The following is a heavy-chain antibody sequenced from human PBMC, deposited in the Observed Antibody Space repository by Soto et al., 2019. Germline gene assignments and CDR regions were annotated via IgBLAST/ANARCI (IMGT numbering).Heavy chain of an antibody. Sequence: QVQLVESGGGVVQPGRSLRLSCAASGFTFSSYGMHWVRQAPGKGLEWVAVIWFDGSNKFYADSVKGRFTISRDNSKNAVSLHMTSLRDEDSAAYYCATTGTYWGQGTLVTVSS. CDR1: GFTFSSYG. CDR3: ATTGTY. CDR2: IWFDGSNK. V-gene: IGHV3-33*01. J-gene: IGHJ4*02.